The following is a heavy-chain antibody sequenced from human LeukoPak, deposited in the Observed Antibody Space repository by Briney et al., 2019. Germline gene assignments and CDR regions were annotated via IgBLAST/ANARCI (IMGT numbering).Heavy chain of an antibody. D-gene: IGHD3-16*02. V-gene: IGHV1-69*04. CDR1: GGTFSSYA. CDR3: ARDSYDYDYVWGSYRSKDYFDY. Sequence: ASVKVPCKASGGTFSSYAISWVRQAPGQGLEWMGRIIPILGMANYAQKFQGRVTITADKSTSTAYMELSSLRSEDTAVYYCARDSYDYDYVWGSYRSKDYFDYWGQGTLVTVSS. CDR2: IIPILGMA. J-gene: IGHJ4*02.